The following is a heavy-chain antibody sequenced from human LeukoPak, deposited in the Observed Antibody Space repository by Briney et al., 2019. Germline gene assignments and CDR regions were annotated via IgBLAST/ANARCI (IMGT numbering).Heavy chain of an antibody. J-gene: IGHJ4*02. CDR1: GYTFTSYY. D-gene: IGHD5-18*01. Sequence: ASVKVSCKASGYTFTSYYMHWVRQAPGQGPEWMGIINPSGGSTSYAQKFQGRVTMTRDMSTSTVYMELSSLRSEDTAVYYCAGDQGLGYSYYFDYWGQGTLVTVSS. CDR3: AGDQGLGYSYYFDY. CDR2: INPSGGST. V-gene: IGHV1-46*01.